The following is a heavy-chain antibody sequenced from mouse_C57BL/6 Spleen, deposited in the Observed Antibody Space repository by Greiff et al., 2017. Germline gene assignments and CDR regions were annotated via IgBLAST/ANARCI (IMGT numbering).Heavy chain of an antibody. CDR1: GFNIKDYY. D-gene: IGHD3-2*01. J-gene: IGHJ3*01. CDR2: IDPEDGDT. CDR3: ARARQLGGLAY. Sequence: VQLQQSGAELVKPGASVKLSCTASGFNIKDYYMHWVKQRTEQGLEWIGRIDPEDGDTKYAPKFQGKATITADPSSNTAYLQRSSLTSEDTAVYYCARARQLGGLAYWGQGTLVTVSA. V-gene: IGHV14-2*01.